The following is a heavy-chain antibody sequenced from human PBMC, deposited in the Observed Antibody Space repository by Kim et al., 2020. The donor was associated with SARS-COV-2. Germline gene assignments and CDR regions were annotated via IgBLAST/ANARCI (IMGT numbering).Heavy chain of an antibody. CDR2: IWYDGSNK. CDR1: GFTFSSYG. Sequence: GGSLRLSCAASGFTFSSYGKHWVRQAPGKGLEWVAVIWYDGSNKYYADSVKGRFTISRDNSKNTLYLQMNSLRAEDTAVYYCAKDEGRVMTTVTSFDYWGQGTLVSVSS. CDR3: AKDEGRVMTTVTSFDY. D-gene: IGHD4-17*01. V-gene: IGHV3-33*06. J-gene: IGHJ4*02.